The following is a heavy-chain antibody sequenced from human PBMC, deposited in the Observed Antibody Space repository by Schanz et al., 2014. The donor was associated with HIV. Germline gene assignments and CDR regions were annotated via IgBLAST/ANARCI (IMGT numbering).Heavy chain of an antibody. V-gene: IGHV1-2*02. Sequence: QVQLVQSGPEVRKPGASVKVSCKTSGYIFTDYYVHWVRQAPGQGLEWLGWINPKSGGADNAQKFHGRVTMTSATSSNTAYMELTRLRSADTAVYYSAKSRFQLHGFDSWGQGTLVTVSS. J-gene: IGHJ5*01. D-gene: IGHD2-2*01. CDR3: AKSRFQLHGFDS. CDR2: INPKSGGA. CDR1: GYIFTDYY.